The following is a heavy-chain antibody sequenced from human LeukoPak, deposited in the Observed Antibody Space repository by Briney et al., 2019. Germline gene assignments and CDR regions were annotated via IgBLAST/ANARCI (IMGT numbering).Heavy chain of an antibody. CDR3: VRLTIFGVLSINWFDP. CDR1: GGSFSGYY. J-gene: IGHJ5*02. V-gene: IGHV4-34*01. CDR2: INHSGST. Sequence: PSETLSLTCAVYGGSFSGYYWSWIRQPPGKGLEWIGEINHSGSTNYNPSLKSRVTISVDTSKNQFSLKLSSVTAADTAVYYCVRLTIFGVLSINWFDPWGQGTLVTVSS. D-gene: IGHD3-3*02.